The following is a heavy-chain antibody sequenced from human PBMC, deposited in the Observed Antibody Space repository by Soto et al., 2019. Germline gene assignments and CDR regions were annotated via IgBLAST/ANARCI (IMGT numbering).Heavy chain of an antibody. CDR1: GGSISSGGYY. D-gene: IGHD3-22*01. CDR3: ARDSSDFKPDSSNSNWFDP. CDR2: IYYSGST. Sequence: SETLSLTCTVSGGSISSGGYYWSWIRQHPGKGLEWIGYIYYSGSTYYNPSLKSRVTISVDTSKNQFSLKLSSVTAADTAVYYCARDSSDFKPDSSNSNWFDPWGQGTLVTVSS. J-gene: IGHJ5*02. V-gene: IGHV4-31*03.